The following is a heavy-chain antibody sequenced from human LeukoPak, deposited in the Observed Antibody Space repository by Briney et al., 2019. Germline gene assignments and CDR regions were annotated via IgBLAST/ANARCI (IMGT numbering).Heavy chain of an antibody. CDR2: INPSGGTT. J-gene: IGHJ4*02. CDR3: ARGSNGQRPYYFDY. D-gene: IGHD6-13*01. Sequence: ASVKVFCKASGYTFTSYYIHWVRQAPGQGLEWMGIINPSGGTTSYAQKFQGRVTMTRDTSISTAYMDLSGLTSDDTAVYYCARGSNGQRPYYFDYWGQGALVTVSS. V-gene: IGHV1-46*01. CDR1: GYTFTSYY.